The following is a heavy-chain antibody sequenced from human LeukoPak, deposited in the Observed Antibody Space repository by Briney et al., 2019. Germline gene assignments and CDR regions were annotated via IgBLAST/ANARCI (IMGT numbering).Heavy chain of an antibody. D-gene: IGHD3-22*01. CDR1: GGSISSGGYY. CDR3: ASRYYDSSGYIFQH. CDR2: IYYSGST. V-gene: IGHV4-31*03. J-gene: IGHJ1*01. Sequence: PSQTLSLTCTVSGGSISSGGYYWSWIRQHPEKGLEWIGYIYYSGSTYYNPSLKSRVTISVDTSKNQFSLKLSSVTAADTAVYYCASRYYDSSGYIFQHWGQGTLVTVSS.